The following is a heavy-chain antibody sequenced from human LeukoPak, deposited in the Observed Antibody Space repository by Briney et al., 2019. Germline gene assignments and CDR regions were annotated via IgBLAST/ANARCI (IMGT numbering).Heavy chain of an antibody. CDR2: ISSSSSYT. D-gene: IGHD4-17*01. Sequence: KTGGSLRLSCAASGFTFSDYYMSWSRQAPGKGLEWVSYISSSSSYTNYAASVKGRFTISRDNAKNSLYLQMNSLRAEDTAVYYCARWNSGMTTVTTIPRYYYYGMDVWGQGTTVTVSS. CDR3: ARWNSGMTTVTTIPRYYYYGMDV. CDR1: GFTFSDYY. V-gene: IGHV3-11*03. J-gene: IGHJ6*02.